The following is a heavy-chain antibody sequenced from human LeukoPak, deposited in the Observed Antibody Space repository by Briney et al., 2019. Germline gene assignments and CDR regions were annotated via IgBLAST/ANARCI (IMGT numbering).Heavy chain of an antibody. J-gene: IGHJ3*02. CDR2: ISTTGDVT. V-gene: IGHV3-23*01. Sequence: PGGSLRLSCAASGFIFSHYALSWVRQAPGKGLEWLSAISTTGDVTYYADSVKGRFTVSRDDSKNTLYLQMSSLRAEDTAVYYCANPNNDAFDIWGQGTMVTVSS. CDR3: ANPNNDAFDI. D-gene: IGHD2-8*01. CDR1: GFIFSHYA.